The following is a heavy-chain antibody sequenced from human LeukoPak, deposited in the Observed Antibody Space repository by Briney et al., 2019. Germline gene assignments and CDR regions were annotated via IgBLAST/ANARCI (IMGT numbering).Heavy chain of an antibody. J-gene: IGHJ6*02. CDR1: GYTFTGYY. CDR3: ARDIVVVPAPPLTGGMDV. CDR2: TNPNSGGT. Sequence: ASVKVSCKASGYTFTGYYMHWVRQAPGQGLEWMGWTNPNSGGTNYAQKFQGRVTMTRDTSISTAYMELSRLRSDDTAVYYCARDIVVVPAPPLTGGMDVWGQGTTVTVSS. D-gene: IGHD2-2*01. V-gene: IGHV1-2*02.